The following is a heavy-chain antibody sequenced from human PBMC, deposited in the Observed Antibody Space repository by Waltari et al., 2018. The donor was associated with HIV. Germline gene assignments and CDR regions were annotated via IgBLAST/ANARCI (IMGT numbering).Heavy chain of an antibody. CDR3: AKAVMETAVSSPVDC. J-gene: IGHJ4*02. CDR2: MRARGGTT. Sequence: EVQLVESGGGLVQPGGSLRLSCTASGFTFNNFAMSWVRQAPGKGLEWVSVMRARGGTTYYADSVKGRFTVSRDNFKNTVYLQMNSLRAGDTAIYYCAKAVMETAVSSPVDCWGQGALVTVSS. D-gene: IGHD5-18*01. CDR1: GFTFNNFA. V-gene: IGHV3-23*04.